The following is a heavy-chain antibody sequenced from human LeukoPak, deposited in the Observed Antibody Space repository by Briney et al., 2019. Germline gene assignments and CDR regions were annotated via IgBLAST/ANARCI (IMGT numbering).Heavy chain of an antibody. CDR3: ARAGRHYYAPWVY. V-gene: IGHV3-23*01. Sequence: GGSLRLSCAASGFTFSSYAMSWVRQAPGKGLEWVSAISGSGGSTYYADSVKGRFTISRDNSKNTLYLQMNSLRAEDTAVYYCARAGRHYYAPWVYWGQGTLVTVSS. CDR1: GFTFSSYA. CDR2: ISGSGGST. J-gene: IGHJ4*02. D-gene: IGHD3-10*01.